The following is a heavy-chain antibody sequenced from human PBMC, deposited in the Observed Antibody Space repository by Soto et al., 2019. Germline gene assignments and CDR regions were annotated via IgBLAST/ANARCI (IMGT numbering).Heavy chain of an antibody. V-gene: IGHV3-30*18. CDR1: GFTFSSYG. Sequence: QVQLVESGGGVVQPGRSLRLSCAASGFTFSSYGMHWVRQAPGKGLEWVAVISYDGSNKYYADSVKGRFTISRDNSKNTLYLQMNSLRAEDTAVYYCAKDRSSSWYPLKRGYFDYWGQGTLVTVSS. J-gene: IGHJ4*02. CDR2: ISYDGSNK. CDR3: AKDRSSSWYPLKRGYFDY. D-gene: IGHD6-13*01.